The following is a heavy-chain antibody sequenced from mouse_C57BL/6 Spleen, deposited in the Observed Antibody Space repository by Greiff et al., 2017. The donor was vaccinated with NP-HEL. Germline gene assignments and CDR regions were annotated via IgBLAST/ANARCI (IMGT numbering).Heavy chain of an antibody. CDR1: GYAFSSSW. Sequence: VQLQQSGPELVKPGASVKISCKASGYAFSSSWMNWVKQRPGKGLEWIGRIYPGDGDTNYNGKFKGKATLTADKSSSTAYMQLSSLTSEDSAVYFCARESYIYYYFDSWGQGTTLTVSS. V-gene: IGHV1-82*01. CDR3: ARESYIYYYFDS. J-gene: IGHJ2*01. CDR2: IYPGDGDT. D-gene: IGHD2-1*01.